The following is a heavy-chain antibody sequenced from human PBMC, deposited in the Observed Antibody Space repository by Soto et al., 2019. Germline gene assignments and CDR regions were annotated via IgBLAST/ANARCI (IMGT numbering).Heavy chain of an antibody. CDR3: ARDSPASDY. CDR1: GYTFSSYA. V-gene: IGHV1-18*01. CDR2: ISAYSGNT. Sequence: QVQLVQSGAEVKKPGASVKVSCKASGYTFSSYAITWVRQAPGQGREWMAWISAYSGNTNYAQKFQGRVTMTTDTSTSTAYMELRSLSSDDTAVYYCARDSPASDYWGQGTLVTVSS. J-gene: IGHJ4*02.